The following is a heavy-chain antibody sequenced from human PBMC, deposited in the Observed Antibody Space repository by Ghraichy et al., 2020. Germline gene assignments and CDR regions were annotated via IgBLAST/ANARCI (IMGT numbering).Heavy chain of an antibody. CDR2: ISGHNGNA. Sequence: ASVKVSCKASGYTFTSYGINWVRQAPGQGLEWMGWISGHNGNAKYAQKLQGRVRMTTDTSTSTAYMEVRSLTSDDTAVYYCARGRFLEWLLSGDYFDYWGQGTLVTVSS. J-gene: IGHJ4*02. CDR3: ARGRFLEWLLSGDYFDY. CDR1: GYTFTSYG. V-gene: IGHV1-18*01. D-gene: IGHD3-3*01.